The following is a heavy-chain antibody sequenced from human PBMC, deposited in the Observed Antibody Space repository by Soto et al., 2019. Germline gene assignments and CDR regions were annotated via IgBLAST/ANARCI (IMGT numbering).Heavy chain of an antibody. J-gene: IGHJ4*02. CDR1: GFTFGDYA. CDR2: IRRNAYGGTT. D-gene: IGHD3-16*01. V-gene: IGHV3-49*04. CDR3: TRASSLDFDF. Sequence: GGSLRLSCTTSGFTFGDYALSWVRQAPGKGLEWVGFIRRNAYGGTTDYAASVKGRFTISRDDSKSIAYLQMNSLRTEDTALYYCTRASSLDFDFWGQGTLVTVS.